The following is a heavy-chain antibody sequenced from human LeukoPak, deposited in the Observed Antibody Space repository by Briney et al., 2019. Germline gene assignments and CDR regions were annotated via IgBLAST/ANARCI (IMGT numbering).Heavy chain of an antibody. J-gene: IGHJ6*02. Sequence: ASVKVSCKASGYTFTSYDINWVRQATGQGLEWMGWMNPNSGNTGYAQKFQGRVTMTRNTTISTAYMELSSLRSEGTAVYYCARRVRTYYYYGMDVWGQGTTVTVSS. CDR2: MNPNSGNT. CDR1: GYTFTSYD. V-gene: IGHV1-8*01. CDR3: ARRVRTYYYYGMDV. D-gene: IGHD3-10*02.